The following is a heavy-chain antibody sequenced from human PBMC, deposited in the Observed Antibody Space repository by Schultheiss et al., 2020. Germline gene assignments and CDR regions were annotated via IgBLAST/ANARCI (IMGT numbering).Heavy chain of an antibody. V-gene: IGHV3-20*04. J-gene: IGHJ4*02. Sequence: GGSLRLSCAASGFTFDDYGMSWVRQAPGKGLEWVSGINWNGGSTGYADSVKGRFTISRDNAKNSLYLQMNSLRDEDTAVYYCAKGTYQLFRGFDYWGQGTLVTVSS. CDR3: AKGTYQLFRGFDY. CDR1: GFTFDDYG. CDR2: INWNGGST. D-gene: IGHD2-21*01.